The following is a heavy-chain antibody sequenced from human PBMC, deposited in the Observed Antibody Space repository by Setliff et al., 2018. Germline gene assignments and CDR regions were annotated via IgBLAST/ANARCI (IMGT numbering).Heavy chain of an antibody. V-gene: IGHV1-69*10. Sequence: VKVSCKASGGTFSSYAISWVRQAPGQGLEWMGGIIPILGIANYAQKFQGRVTITADESTSTAYMELSSLRSEDTAVYYCARVDWGYSSNWSIDDWGQGTLVTVSS. J-gene: IGHJ4*02. CDR2: IIPILGIA. D-gene: IGHD6-13*01. CDR1: GGTFSSYA. CDR3: ARVDWGYSSNWSIDD.